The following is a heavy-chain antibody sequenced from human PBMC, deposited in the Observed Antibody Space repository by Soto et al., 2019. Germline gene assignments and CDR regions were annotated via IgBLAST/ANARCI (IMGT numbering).Heavy chain of an antibody. CDR2: IYYSGST. Sequence: QVQLQESGPGLVKPSQTLSLTCTVSGGSFSSGGYYWSWICQHPGKGLEWIGYIYYSGSTYYNPSLKSRVTISVDTSKNQFSLKLSSVTAADTAVYYCARSSTSANYFDYWGQGTLVTVSS. D-gene: IGHD2-2*01. V-gene: IGHV4-31*03. CDR3: ARSSTSANYFDY. J-gene: IGHJ4*02. CDR1: GGSFSSGGYY.